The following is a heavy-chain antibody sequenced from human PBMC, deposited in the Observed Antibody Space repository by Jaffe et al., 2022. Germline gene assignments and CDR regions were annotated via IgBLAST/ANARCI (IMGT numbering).Heavy chain of an antibody. J-gene: IGHJ4*02. CDR3: AFQSGGLPYYFDY. D-gene: IGHD2-15*01. Sequence: QVQLVQSGAEVKKPGASVKVSCKASGYTFTSYAMHWVRQAPGQRLEWMGWINAGNGNTKYSQKFQGRVTITRDTSASTAYMELSSLRSEDTAVYYCAFQSGGLPYYFDYWGQGTLVTVSS. V-gene: IGHV1-3*01. CDR2: INAGNGNT. CDR1: GYTFTSYA.